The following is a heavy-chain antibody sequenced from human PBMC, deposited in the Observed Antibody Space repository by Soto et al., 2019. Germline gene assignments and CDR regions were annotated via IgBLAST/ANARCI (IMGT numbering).Heavy chain of an antibody. J-gene: IGHJ4*02. D-gene: IGHD3-3*01. Sequence: GGSLRLSCAASGFTFSSYSMNWVRQAPGKGLEWVSYISSSSSTIYYADSVKGRFTISRDNAKNSLYLQMNSLRDEDTAVYYCARDYAFWSGYYSGEYYFDYWGQGTLVTVSS. CDR3: ARDYAFWSGYYSGEYYFDY. CDR2: ISSSSSTI. V-gene: IGHV3-48*02. CDR1: GFTFSSYS.